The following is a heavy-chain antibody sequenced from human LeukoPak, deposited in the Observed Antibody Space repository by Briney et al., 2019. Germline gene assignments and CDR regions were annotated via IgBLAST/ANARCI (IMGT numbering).Heavy chain of an antibody. CDR1: GFTFSSYS. CDR2: ISSSSSYI. J-gene: IGHJ5*02. V-gene: IGHV3-21*04. D-gene: IGHD2-15*01. Sequence: GGSLRLSCAASGFTFSSYSMSWVRQAPGKGLEWVSSISSSSSYIYYADSVKGRFTISRDNAKNSLYLQMNSLRAEDTAVYYCARETSLEYCSGCMLFDPWGQGTLVTVSS. CDR3: ARETSLEYCSGCMLFDP.